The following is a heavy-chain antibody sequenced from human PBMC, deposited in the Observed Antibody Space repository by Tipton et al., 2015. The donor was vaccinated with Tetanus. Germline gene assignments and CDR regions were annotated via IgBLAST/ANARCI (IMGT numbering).Heavy chain of an antibody. CDR3: AKNQARGARGWNHFAY. D-gene: IGHD1-26*01. J-gene: IGHJ4*02. CDR2: IYSFGST. Sequence: LRLSCTVSGGSISSGGYYWTWIRQRPGKGLEWLGDIYSFGSTYYHPYLKSRVTKSIDPSKNQFSLKLNSVTAADTAVYYRAKNQARGARGWNHFAYWGQGPLVTVSS. CDR1: GGSISSGGYY. V-gene: IGHV4-31*03.